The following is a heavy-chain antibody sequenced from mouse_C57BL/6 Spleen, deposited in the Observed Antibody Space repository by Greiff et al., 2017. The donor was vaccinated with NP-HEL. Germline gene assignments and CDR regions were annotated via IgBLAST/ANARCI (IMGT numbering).Heavy chain of an antibody. CDR3: AKIYRGWFAY. CDR1: GFSLTSYG. Sequence: HLVESGPGLVAPSQSPSITCTVSGFSLTSYGVSWVRQPPGKGLEWLGVILGVGCTNYHSALISRLGISKNNSKSKICLKRNSLQTDDTATNYYAKIYRGWFAYWGQGTLVTVSA. J-gene: IGHJ3*01. D-gene: IGHD2-14*01. V-gene: IGHV2-3*01. CDR2: ILGVGCT.